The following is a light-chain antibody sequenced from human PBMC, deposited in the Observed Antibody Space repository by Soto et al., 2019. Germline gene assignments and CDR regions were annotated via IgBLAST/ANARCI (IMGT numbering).Light chain of an antibody. V-gene: IGLV2-14*01. CDR3: SSYTSTSTLYV. J-gene: IGLJ1*01. CDR1: NSDIGTYNY. CDR2: EVS. Sequence: QSVLTQPASVSGSPGQSITISCTCSNSDIGTYNYVSWYQQLPGKAPKLVISEVSNRPSGISGRFSGSKSGNAASLTISGLQAEDEATYYCSSYTSTSTLYVFGPGTKVTVL.